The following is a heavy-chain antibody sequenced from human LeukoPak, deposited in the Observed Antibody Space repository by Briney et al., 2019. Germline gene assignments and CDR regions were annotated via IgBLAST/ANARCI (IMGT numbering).Heavy chain of an antibody. V-gene: IGHV4-39*07. J-gene: IGHJ4*02. CDR2: IYYSGST. D-gene: IGHD3-22*01. Sequence: SETLSLTCTVSGGSISSSSYYWGWIRQPPGKGLEWIGSIYYSGSTYYNPSLKSRVTISVDTSKNQFSLKLSSVTAADTAVYYCATYYYDSSGSEGGYFDYWGQGTLVTVSS. CDR3: ATYYYDSSGSEGGYFDY. CDR1: GGSISSSSYY.